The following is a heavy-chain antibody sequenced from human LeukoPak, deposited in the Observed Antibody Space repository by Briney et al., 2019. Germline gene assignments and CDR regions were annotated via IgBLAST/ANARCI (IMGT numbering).Heavy chain of an antibody. CDR1: GYTFTNYD. CDR3: ARRNGNWFDP. CDR2: MNPNSGNT. J-gene: IGHJ5*02. Sequence: ASVKVSCKASGYTFTNYDINWVRQAPGQGLEWMGWMNPNSGNTGYAQKFQGRVTITRNTSISTAYMELRSPRSEDTAVYYCARRNGNWFDPWGQGTLVTVSS. D-gene: IGHD2-8*01. V-gene: IGHV1-8*03.